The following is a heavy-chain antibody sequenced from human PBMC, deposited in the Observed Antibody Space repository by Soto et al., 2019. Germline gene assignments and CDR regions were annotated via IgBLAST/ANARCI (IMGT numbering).Heavy chain of an antibody. D-gene: IGHD5-18*01. Sequence: PSETLSLTCTVSGGSISSSSYYWGWIRQPPGKGLEWIGSIYYSGSTYYNPPLKSRVTISVDTSKDQFSLKLSSVTAADTAVYYCARLGYSYGLGSLDYWGQGTLVTVSS. CDR2: IYYSGST. J-gene: IGHJ4*02. V-gene: IGHV4-39*01. CDR1: GGSISSSSYY. CDR3: ARLGYSYGLGSLDY.